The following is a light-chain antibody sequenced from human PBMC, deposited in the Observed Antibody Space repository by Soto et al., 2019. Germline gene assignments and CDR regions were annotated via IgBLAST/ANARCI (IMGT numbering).Light chain of an antibody. V-gene: IGKV1-39*01. CDR2: VAF. CDR3: QQSFRSPIT. Sequence: DIQITQSPSSLSASIGDTVXXTXRASQSIALSVNWYQQKPGKAPKLLIYVAFTLESGVPSRFSGSGSGTEFTLTIRSLQPEDFATYYCQQSFRSPITFGQGTRLEI. CDR1: QSIALS. J-gene: IGKJ5*01.